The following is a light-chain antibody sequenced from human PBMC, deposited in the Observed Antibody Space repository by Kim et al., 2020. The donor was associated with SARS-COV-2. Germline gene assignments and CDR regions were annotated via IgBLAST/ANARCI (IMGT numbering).Light chain of an antibody. CDR2: DVS. Sequence: QSALTQPRSVSGSPGQSVTISCTGISSNVGGYNYVSWYQHHPGKAPKFMMYDVSKRPSGVPDRFSGSKSGNTASLTISGLQAEDEADYYCCSYAGSHWVFGGGTQLT. J-gene: IGLJ3*02. CDR3: CSYAGSHWV. V-gene: IGLV2-11*01. CDR1: SSNVGGYNY.